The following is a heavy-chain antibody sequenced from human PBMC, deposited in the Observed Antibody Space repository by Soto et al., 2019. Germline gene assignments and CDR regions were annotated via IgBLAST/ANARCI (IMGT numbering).Heavy chain of an antibody. J-gene: IGHJ6*02. Sequence: SETLSLTCTASGGSISSGGYDWSRIRQHPGKGLEWIGYIYHSGTTYYNPSLKSRVTISVDTSKNQFSLKLSSVTAADTAVYYCARHPRFYYYYGMDVWGQGTTVT. V-gene: IGHV4-39*01. CDR2: IYHSGTT. CDR1: GGSISSGGYD. CDR3: ARHPRFYYYYGMDV.